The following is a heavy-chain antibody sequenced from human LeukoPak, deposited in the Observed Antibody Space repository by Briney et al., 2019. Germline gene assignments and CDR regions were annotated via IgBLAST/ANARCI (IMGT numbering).Heavy chain of an antibody. CDR2: ISSSSSYI. CDR3: ARDRSKLLWFGELLSDAFDI. D-gene: IGHD3-10*01. CDR1: GFTFSIYS. V-gene: IGHV3-21*04. Sequence: GGSLRLSCAASGFTFSIYSMNWVRQAPGKGLEWVSSISSSSSYIYYADSVKGRFTISRDNAKNSLYLQMNSLRAEDTAVYYCARDRSKLLWFGELLSDAFDIWGQGTMVTVSS. J-gene: IGHJ3*02.